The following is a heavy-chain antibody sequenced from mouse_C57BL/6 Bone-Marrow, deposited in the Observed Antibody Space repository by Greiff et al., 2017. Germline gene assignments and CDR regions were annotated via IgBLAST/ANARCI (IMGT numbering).Heavy chain of an antibody. CDR3: TTYYGSSYWYFDV. D-gene: IGHD1-1*01. CDR2: IDPENGDT. V-gene: IGHV14-4*01. CDR1: GFNIKDDY. Sequence: VQLQQSGAELVRPGASVKLSCTASGFNIKDDYMHWMKQRPEQGLEWIGWIDPENGDTEYASKFQGMATITADTSSNTAYLQLSSLTSEDTAFYYCTTYYGSSYWYFDVWGTGTTVTVSS. J-gene: IGHJ1*03.